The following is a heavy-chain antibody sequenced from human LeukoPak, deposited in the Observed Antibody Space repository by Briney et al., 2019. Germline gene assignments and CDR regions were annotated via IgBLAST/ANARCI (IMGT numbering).Heavy chain of an antibody. Sequence: PGRSLRLSCAASGFTFSSYGMHWVRQAPGKGLEWVAVISYDGSNKYYADSVKGRFTISRDNSKNTLYLQMNSRRAEDTAVYYCAKGDKEWLRSPIDYWGQGTLVTVSS. CDR1: GFTFSSYG. D-gene: IGHD5-12*01. CDR2: ISYDGSNK. V-gene: IGHV3-30*18. CDR3: AKGDKEWLRSPIDY. J-gene: IGHJ4*02.